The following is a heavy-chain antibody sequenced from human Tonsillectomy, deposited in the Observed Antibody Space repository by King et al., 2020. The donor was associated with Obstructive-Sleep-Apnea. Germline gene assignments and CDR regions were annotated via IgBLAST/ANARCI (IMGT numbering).Heavy chain of an antibody. Sequence: VQLVESGGGLVQPGRSLRLSCAASGFTFDDYAMHWVRQAPGKGLEWVSGISWNSGSIGYADSVKGRFTISRDNAKNSLYLQMNSLRAEDTALYYCAKDIGAVTTNYYYYGMDVWGQGTTVTVSS. CDR1: GFTFDDYA. CDR2: ISWNSGSI. CDR3: AKDIGAVTTNYYYYGMDV. D-gene: IGHD4-17*01. J-gene: IGHJ6*02. V-gene: IGHV3-9*01.